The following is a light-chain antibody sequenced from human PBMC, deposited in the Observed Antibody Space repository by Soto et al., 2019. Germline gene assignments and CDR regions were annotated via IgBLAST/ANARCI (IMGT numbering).Light chain of an antibody. V-gene: IGKV3-20*01. CDR3: QQYGASPPYT. CDR1: RGISSSY. J-gene: IGKJ2*01. Sequence: EIVLTQSPGTLSLSPGESTTLSCRASRGISSSYLAWYQQKPGQAPRLLIYAASTRATGIPDRFRGSESATDFTLTISRLEPEDSAVYYCQQYGASPPYTFGQGTKLEMK. CDR2: AAS.